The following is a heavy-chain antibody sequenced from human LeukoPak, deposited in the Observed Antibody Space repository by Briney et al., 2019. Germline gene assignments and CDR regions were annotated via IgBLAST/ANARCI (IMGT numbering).Heavy chain of an antibody. CDR1: GGTFSSYA. V-gene: IGHV1-69*06. J-gene: IGHJ5*02. CDR2: IIPIFGTA. CDR3: ARDNSVGDIAWWFDP. D-gene: IGHD3-16*02. Sequence: LRASVKVSCKASGGTFSSYAISWVRQAPGQGLEWMGGIIPIFGTANYAQKFQGRVTITADKSTSTDYMELSSLRSEDTAVYYCARDNSVGDIAWWFDPWGQGTLVTVSS.